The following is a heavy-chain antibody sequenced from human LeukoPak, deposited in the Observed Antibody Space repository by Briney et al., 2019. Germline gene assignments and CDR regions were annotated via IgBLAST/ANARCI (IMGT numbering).Heavy chain of an antibody. Sequence: SVKVSCKASGGTFSSYAISWVRQAPGQGLEWMGGIIPIFGTANYAQKFQGRVTITADESTSTAYVELSSLRSEDTAVYYCARGVVVVAATRYYFDYWGQGTLVTVSS. D-gene: IGHD2-15*01. J-gene: IGHJ4*02. V-gene: IGHV1-69*13. CDR1: GGTFSSYA. CDR3: ARGVVVVAATRYYFDY. CDR2: IIPIFGTA.